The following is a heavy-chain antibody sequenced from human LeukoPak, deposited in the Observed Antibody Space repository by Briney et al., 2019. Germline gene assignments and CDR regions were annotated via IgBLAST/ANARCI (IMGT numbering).Heavy chain of an antibody. CDR2: IYHTGST. V-gene: IGHV4-38-2*01. CDR1: GFSISSGYY. D-gene: IGHD2-15*01. Sequence: SETLSLTCAVSGFSISSGYYWGWFRPPPGKGLEWTGSIYHTGSTYYNPSLESRVTISVDTSKKQFSLNLRSVTAADTAVYYCARPGYCSGGTCYFDSWGQGALVTVSS. CDR3: ARPGYCSGGTCYFDS. J-gene: IGHJ4*02.